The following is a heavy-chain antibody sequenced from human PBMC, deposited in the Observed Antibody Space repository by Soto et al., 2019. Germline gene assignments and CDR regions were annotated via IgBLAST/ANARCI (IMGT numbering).Heavy chain of an antibody. D-gene: IGHD1-26*01. CDR1: GGTFSSYA. CDR2: IIPIFGTA. V-gene: IGHV1-69*13. CDR3: ARGGPYSGSYYDWFDP. Sequence: GASVKVSCKASGGTFSSYAISWVRQAPGQGLEWMGGIIPIFGTANYAQKFQGRVTITADESTSTAYMELSSLRSEDTAVYYCARGGPYSGSYYDWFDPWGQGTLVTVSS. J-gene: IGHJ5*02.